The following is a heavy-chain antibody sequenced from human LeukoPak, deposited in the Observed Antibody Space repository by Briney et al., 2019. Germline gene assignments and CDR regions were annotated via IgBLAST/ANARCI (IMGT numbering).Heavy chain of an antibody. CDR3: AARVAVAWVSDAFDI. D-gene: IGHD6-19*01. J-gene: IGHJ3*02. CDR1: GFTFTSSA. V-gene: IGHV1-58*02. Sequence: ASVKVSCKASGFTFTSSAMQWVRQARGQRLEWIGWIVVGSGNTNYAQKFQERVTITRDVSTSTAYMELSSLRSEDTAVYYCAARVAVAWVSDAFDIWGQGTMVTVSS. CDR2: IVVGSGNT.